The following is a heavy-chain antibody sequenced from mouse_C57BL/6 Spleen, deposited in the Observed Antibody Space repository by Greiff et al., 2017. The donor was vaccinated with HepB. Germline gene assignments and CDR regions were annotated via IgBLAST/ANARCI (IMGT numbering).Heavy chain of an antibody. D-gene: IGHD1-1*01. Sequence: QVQLQQSGPELVKPGASVKISCKASGYAFSSSWMNWVKKRPGKGLEWIGRIYPGDGDTNYNGKFKGKATLTADKSSSTAYMQLSSLTSEDSAVYFCARHGSSHWYFDVWGTGTTVTVSS. CDR2: IYPGDGDT. J-gene: IGHJ1*03. CDR3: ARHGSSHWYFDV. CDR1: GYAFSSSW. V-gene: IGHV1-82*01.